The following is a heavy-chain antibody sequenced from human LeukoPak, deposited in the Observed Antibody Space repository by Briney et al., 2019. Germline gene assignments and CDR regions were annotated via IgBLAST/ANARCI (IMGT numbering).Heavy chain of an antibody. CDR2: IKQDGSEK. J-gene: IGHJ4*02. CDR3: ASQPAAADIDY. CDR1: GFTFSRFW. D-gene: IGHD2-2*01. Sequence: GGSLRLSCATSGFTFSRFWMTWVRQAPGKGLEWVANIKQDGSEKNYADSVKGRFTISRDNAKSSLYLQMNSLRGEDTAVYYCASQPAAADIDYWGQGTLVAVSS. V-gene: IGHV3-7*03.